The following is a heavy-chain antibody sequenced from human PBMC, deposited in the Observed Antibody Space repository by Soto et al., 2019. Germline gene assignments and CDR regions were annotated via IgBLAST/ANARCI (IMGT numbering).Heavy chain of an antibody. CDR3: AKVPNYHGSEGGMDV. Sequence: PGGSLRLSCAASGFTFSSYAMSWVRQAPGKGLEWVSAISGSGGSTYYADSVKGRFTISRDNSKNTLYLQMNSLRAEDTAVYYCAKVPNYHGSEGGMDVWGQGTTVTVSS. CDR1: GFTFSSYA. D-gene: IGHD3-10*01. CDR2: ISGSGGST. J-gene: IGHJ6*02. V-gene: IGHV3-23*01.